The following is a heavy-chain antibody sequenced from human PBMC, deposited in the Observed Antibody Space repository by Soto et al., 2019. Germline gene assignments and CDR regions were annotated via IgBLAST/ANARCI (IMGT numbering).Heavy chain of an antibody. J-gene: IGHJ4*02. CDR3: TTDDPINKY. CDR2: IKSYTNGGTT. Sequence: GGSLSLSCAASGFTFSSYAMSWVRQAPGKGLEWVGRIKSYTNGGTTDYAAPVKGRFAISRDDSKNTLYLQMNSLKTEDAGVYYCTTDDPINKYWGQGTLVTVSS. CDR1: GFTFSSYA. V-gene: IGHV3-15*01.